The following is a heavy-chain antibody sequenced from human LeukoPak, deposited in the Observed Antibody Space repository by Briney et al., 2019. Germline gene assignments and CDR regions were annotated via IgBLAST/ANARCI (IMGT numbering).Heavy chain of an antibody. V-gene: IGHV1-18*04. CDR3: ARMERYYDILTGAMDV. Sequence: ASVKVSCKVFGYTFNSYGISWVRQAPGQGLEWMGWISAYNGNTNYAQKLQGRVTVTTDTSTSTAYMELRSLSSDDTAVYYCARMERYYDILTGAMDVWGRGTTVTVSS. CDR1: GYTFNSYG. D-gene: IGHD3-9*01. J-gene: IGHJ6*04. CDR2: ISAYNGNT.